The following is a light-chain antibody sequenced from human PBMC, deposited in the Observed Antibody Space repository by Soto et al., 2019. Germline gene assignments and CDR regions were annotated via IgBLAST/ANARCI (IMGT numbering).Light chain of an antibody. V-gene: IGKV3-20*01. J-gene: IGKJ1*01. Sequence: EIVLTQSPGTLSLSPGERATLACRASQSVTSNYLAWYQQRPGQAPRLLIYGASSRPTGVPDRFSGSGSGTDFTLTISRLEPEDFAVFYCLQYGTSPRTFGQGTKVEVK. CDR1: QSVTSNY. CDR3: LQYGTSPRT. CDR2: GAS.